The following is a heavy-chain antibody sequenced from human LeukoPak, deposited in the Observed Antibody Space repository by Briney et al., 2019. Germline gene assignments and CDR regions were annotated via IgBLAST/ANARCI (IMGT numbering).Heavy chain of an antibody. V-gene: IGHV3-64*01. Sequence: GGSLRLSCAASGFTFSSYPLHWVRQAPGKGLEYVSAISSTGGSTYYANSVKDRFTISRDNSKNTLYLQMGGLRAEDMAVYYCARVLVANGGYYFDYWGQGTLVTVSS. CDR1: GFTFSSYP. J-gene: IGHJ4*02. D-gene: IGHD2-8*01. CDR2: ISSTGGST. CDR3: ARVLVANGGYYFDY.